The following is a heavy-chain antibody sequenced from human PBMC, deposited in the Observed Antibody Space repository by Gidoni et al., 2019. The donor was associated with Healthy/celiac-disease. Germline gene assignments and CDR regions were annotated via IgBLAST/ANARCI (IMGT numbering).Heavy chain of an antibody. V-gene: IGHV1-69*01. Sequence: QVQLVQSGAEVKKPGSSVKVSCKASGGTFSSYAISWVRQAPGQGLEWMGGIIPIFGTANYAQKFQGRVKITADESTGQAYMGLSSLRSEDTAVYYCARDGEGNLNRKNWFDPWGQGTLVTVSS. CDR1: GGTFSSYA. D-gene: IGHD3-10*01. CDR3: ARDGEGNLNRKNWFDP. J-gene: IGHJ5*02. CDR2: IIPIFGTA.